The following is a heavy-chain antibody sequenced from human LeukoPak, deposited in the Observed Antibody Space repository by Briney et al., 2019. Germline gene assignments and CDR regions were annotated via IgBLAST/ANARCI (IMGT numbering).Heavy chain of an antibody. Sequence: KPSETLSLTCTVSGGSISSYYWSWIRQPPGKGLECIGYIYYSGSTNYNHSLKSRVTISVDTSKTQFSLKLSSVTAADTAVYYCARGVAVAAYYMDVWGKGTTVTVSS. CDR3: ARGVAVAAYYMDV. CDR1: GGSISSYY. J-gene: IGHJ6*03. D-gene: IGHD6-19*01. V-gene: IGHV4-59*01. CDR2: IYYSGST.